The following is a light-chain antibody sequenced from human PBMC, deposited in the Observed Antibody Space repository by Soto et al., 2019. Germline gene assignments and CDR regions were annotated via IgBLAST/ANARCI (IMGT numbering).Light chain of an antibody. CDR3: ASWDASVGGPA. Sequence: QSSLTQPPPASGTPGQRGTISFSGNNSQIGSKYVYWYQQFPGTAPKLLIYRNNQRPSGVPDRFSGSKSGTSASLAISDLRSEDEADYYCASWDASVGGPAFGGGTKVTVL. V-gene: IGLV1-47*01. CDR1: NSQIGSKY. J-gene: IGLJ2*01. CDR2: RNN.